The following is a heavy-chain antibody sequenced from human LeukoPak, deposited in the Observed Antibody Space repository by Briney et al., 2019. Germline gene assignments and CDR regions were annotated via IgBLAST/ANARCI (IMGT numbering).Heavy chain of an antibody. J-gene: IGHJ4*02. CDR3: AKGPLSGSNFYFDY. D-gene: IGHD1-26*01. CDR1: GFTFSSYA. V-gene: IGHV3-23*01. Sequence: GGSLRLSCAPSGFTFSSYAINWVRQAPGRGLEWVSTVSGSGDSTYYADSVKGRFTLSRDNSKNTLYLQMNSLRAEDTAVYYCAKGPLSGSNFYFDYWGQGALVTVSS. CDR2: VSGSGDST.